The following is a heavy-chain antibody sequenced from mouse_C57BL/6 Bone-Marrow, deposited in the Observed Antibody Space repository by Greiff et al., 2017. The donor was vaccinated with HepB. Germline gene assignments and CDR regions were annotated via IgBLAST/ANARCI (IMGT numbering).Heavy chain of an antibody. J-gene: IGHJ3*01. CDR1: GYTFTSYW. V-gene: IGHV1-7*01. D-gene: IGHD1-1*01. Sequence: VQLQQSGAELAKPGASVKLSCKASGYTFTSYWMHWVKQRPGQGLAWIGYINPSSGYTKYNQKFKDKATLTAEKSSSTAYMQLSSLTYEDSAVYYCASDYYGSPPFAYWGQGTLVTVSA. CDR3: ASDYYGSPPFAY. CDR2: INPSSGYT.